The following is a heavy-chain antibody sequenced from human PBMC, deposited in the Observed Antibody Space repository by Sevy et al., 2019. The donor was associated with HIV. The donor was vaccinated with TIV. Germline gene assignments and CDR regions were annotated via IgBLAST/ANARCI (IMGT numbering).Heavy chain of an antibody. CDR1: GFTFSSYS. Sequence: GGSLRLSCAASGFTFSSYSMNWVRQAPGKGLEWVSHISSSSSTIYYADSVKGRFTSSRDNAKNSLYLHMNSLRAEDTAVYYCARDSPPEYCTGGVCYLSYYGMDVWGPGTTVTASS. J-gene: IGHJ6*02. D-gene: IGHD2-8*02. CDR3: ARDSPPEYCTGGVCYLSYYGMDV. CDR2: ISSSSSTI. V-gene: IGHV3-48*01.